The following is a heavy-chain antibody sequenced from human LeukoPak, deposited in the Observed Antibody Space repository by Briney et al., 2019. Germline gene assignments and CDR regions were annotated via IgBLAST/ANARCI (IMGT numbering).Heavy chain of an antibody. J-gene: IGHJ4*02. CDR1: GFTFSSYA. V-gene: IGHV3-23*01. CDR3: ARDADTAMVTGRFDK. Sequence: SCKASGFTFSSYAMSWVRQAPGKGLEWVSAISGSGGSTYYADSVKGRFTISRDNSKNTLYLQMNSLRAEDTAVYYCARDADTAMVTGRFDKWGQGTLVTVSS. D-gene: IGHD5-18*01. CDR2: ISGSGGST.